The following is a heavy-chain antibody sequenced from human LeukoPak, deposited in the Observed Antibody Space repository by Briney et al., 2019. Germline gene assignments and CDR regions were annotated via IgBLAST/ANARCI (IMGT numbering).Heavy chain of an antibody. J-gene: IGHJ4*02. CDR3: ARGPDVDGYIHAPFDY. Sequence: GGSLRLSCAASGFTISRHYMSWVRQAPGEGLEWVALSYSGGSTYYADSVEGRFTISRDNSKSMLFLQMNSLRADDTAVYYCARGPDVDGYIHAPFDYWGQGALVTVSS. V-gene: IGHV3-53*01. D-gene: IGHD5-24*01. CDR2: SYSGGST. CDR1: GFTISRHY.